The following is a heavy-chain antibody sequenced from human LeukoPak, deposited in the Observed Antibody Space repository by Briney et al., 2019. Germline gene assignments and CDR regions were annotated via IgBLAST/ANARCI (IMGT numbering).Heavy chain of an antibody. CDR3: ARGPNYYDSSGLDY. CDR2: IYYSGST. CDR1: GGSISSYY. D-gene: IGHD3-22*01. V-gene: IGHV4-59*01. Sequence: PSETLSLTCTVSGGSISSYYWSWIRQPPGKGLDWIGYIYYSGSTNYNPSLKSRVTISVDTSKNQLSLKLSSVTAADTAVYYCARGPNYYDSSGLDYWGQGTLVTVSS. J-gene: IGHJ4*02.